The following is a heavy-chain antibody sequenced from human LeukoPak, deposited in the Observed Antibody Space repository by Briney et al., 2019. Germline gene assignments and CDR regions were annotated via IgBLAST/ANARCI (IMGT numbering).Heavy chain of an antibody. CDR2: MNPNSGNT. J-gene: IGHJ5*02. Sequence: ASVKVSCKASGYTFTSYDINWVRQATGQGLEWMGWMNPNSGNTGYAQKFQGRVTMTRNTSISTAYMELSSLRSEDTAVYYCARAEEYCSGGSCRFDPWGQGTLVTVSS. D-gene: IGHD2-15*01. V-gene: IGHV1-8*01. CDR3: ARAEEYCSGGSCRFDP. CDR1: GYTFTSYD.